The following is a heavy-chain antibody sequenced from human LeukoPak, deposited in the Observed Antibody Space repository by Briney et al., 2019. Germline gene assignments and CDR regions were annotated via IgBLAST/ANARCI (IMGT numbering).Heavy chain of an antibody. CDR1: GGSFSGYY. V-gene: IGHV4-59*12. D-gene: IGHD6-19*01. J-gene: IGHJ4*02. CDR3: ATRTSGLDY. CDR2: IYYSGST. Sequence: SETLSLTCAVYGGSFSGYYWSWIRQPPGKGLEWIGYIYYSGSTNYNPSLKSRVTISVDTSKNQFSLKLRSVTAADTAVYYCATRTSGLDYWGQGNLVTVSS.